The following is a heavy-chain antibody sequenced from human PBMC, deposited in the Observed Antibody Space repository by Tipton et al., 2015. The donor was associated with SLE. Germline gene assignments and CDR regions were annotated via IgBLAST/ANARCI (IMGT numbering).Heavy chain of an antibody. Sequence: TLSLTCTVSGGSISSSSYYWGWIRPHPGKGLEWIGSIYYSGSTYYNPSLQSRVTISVDTSKNQFSLKLSSVTAADTAVYYCARDRRERYCGGDCYLDAFDIWGQGTMVTVSS. V-gene: IGHV4-39*07. D-gene: IGHD2-21*01. J-gene: IGHJ3*02. CDR1: GGSISSSSYY. CDR2: IYYSGST. CDR3: ARDRRERYCGGDCYLDAFDI.